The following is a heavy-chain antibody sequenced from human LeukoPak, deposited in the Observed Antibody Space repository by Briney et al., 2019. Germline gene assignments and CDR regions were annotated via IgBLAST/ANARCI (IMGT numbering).Heavy chain of an antibody. CDR2: ISYDGSNK. V-gene: IGHV3-30-3*01. D-gene: IGHD3-22*01. CDR3: ARDGGSGGSYGWLDY. CDR1: GFTFSSYA. J-gene: IGHJ4*02. Sequence: GRSLRLSCAASGFTFSSYAMHWVRQAPGKGLEWVAVISYDGSNKYYADSVKGRFTISRDNSKNTLYLQMNSLRAEDTAVYYCARDGGSGGSYGWLDYWGQGTLVTVSS.